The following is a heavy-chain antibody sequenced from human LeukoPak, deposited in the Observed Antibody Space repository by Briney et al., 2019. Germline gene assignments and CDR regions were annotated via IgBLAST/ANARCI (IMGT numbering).Heavy chain of an antibody. J-gene: IGHJ1*01. D-gene: IGHD5-24*01. CDR3: VRLGRDGYTYGAAY. CDR2: INWNGGST. Sequence: GGSLRLSCAGSGYSFDDYGMRWVRQVPGKGLEWVAGINWNGGSTGYAASVKGRCTISRDNAKTALYLEMNSLSAEDTAFYYCVRLGRDGYTYGAAYWGQGTLVTVSS. CDR1: GYSFDDYG. V-gene: IGHV3-20*04.